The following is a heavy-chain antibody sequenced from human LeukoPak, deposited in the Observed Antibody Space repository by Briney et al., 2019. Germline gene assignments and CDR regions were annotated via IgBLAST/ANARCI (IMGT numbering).Heavy chain of an antibody. D-gene: IGHD2-15*01. V-gene: IGHV1-2*02. CDR2: IDPNSGGT. CDR3: AKRQYCSGGSCYSPKFLYYYYGMDV. J-gene: IGHJ6*02. Sequence: GASVKVSCKASGYTFTGYYMHWVRQAPGQGLEWMGWIDPNSGGTNYAQKFQGRVTMTRDTSISTAYMELSRLRSDDTAVYYCAKRQYCSGGSCYSPKFLYYYYGMDVWGQGTTVTASS. CDR1: GYTFTGYY.